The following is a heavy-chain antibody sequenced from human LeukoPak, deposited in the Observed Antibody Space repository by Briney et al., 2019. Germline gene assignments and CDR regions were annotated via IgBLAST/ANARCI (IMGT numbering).Heavy chain of an antibody. CDR3: AKELQTPRDY. D-gene: IGHD4-11*01. V-gene: IGHV3-23*01. CDR2: LIRSGGST. J-gene: IGHJ4*02. CDR1: GFTLSIYV. Sequence: GGSLRLSCAPSGFTLSIYVMSWARQAPGEGRDWVSVLIRSGGSTYYADSVQGRFTISRDNSKNTLYLQMNSLRAEDTAVYYCAKELQTPRDYWGQGTLVTVSS.